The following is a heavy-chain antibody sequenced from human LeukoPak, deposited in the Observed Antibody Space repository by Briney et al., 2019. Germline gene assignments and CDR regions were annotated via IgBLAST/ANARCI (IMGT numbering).Heavy chain of an antibody. J-gene: IGHJ4*02. V-gene: IGHV3-74*01. Sequence: PGGSLRLSCAASGFTFSSYWMHWVRQAPGKGLVRVSRINSDGSSTSYADSVKGRFTISRDNAKNTLYLQMNSLRAEDTAVYYCARDGYDSSVFDYWGQGTLVTVSS. CDR2: INSDGSST. D-gene: IGHD3-22*01. CDR1: GFTFSSYW. CDR3: ARDGYDSSVFDY.